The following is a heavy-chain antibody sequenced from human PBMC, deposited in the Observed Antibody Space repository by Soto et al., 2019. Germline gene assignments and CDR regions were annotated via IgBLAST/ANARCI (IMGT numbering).Heavy chain of an antibody. CDR3: AIPRYDVSGTPFDY. J-gene: IGHJ4*02. D-gene: IGHD3-22*01. CDR1: GFTFSSYW. Sequence: EVQLVESGGGLVQPGGSLRLSCAASGFTFSSYWMHWVRQVPGQGLMWVSHINGDGSSTTYADSVKGRFTISRDNAKNTLYLHMHSLRAEDTAVYYCAIPRYDVSGTPFDYWGQGTLVTVSS. CDR2: INGDGSST. V-gene: IGHV3-74*01.